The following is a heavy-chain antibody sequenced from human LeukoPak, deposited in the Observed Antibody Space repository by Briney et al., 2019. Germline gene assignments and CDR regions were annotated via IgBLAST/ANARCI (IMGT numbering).Heavy chain of an antibody. CDR2: IQYDRTNE. Sequence: PGGSLRLSCAASAFTFSSYGMHWVRQAPGKGLEWVAYIQYDRTNEQYAHSVKGRFRISRDNSNNILYLQMNSLRTEDTAVYYCAKTSLSDPSGHYYYMDVWGKGTTVTVSS. J-gene: IGHJ6*03. CDR1: AFTFSSYG. D-gene: IGHD3-3*01. V-gene: IGHV3-30*02. CDR3: AKTSLSDPSGHYYYMDV.